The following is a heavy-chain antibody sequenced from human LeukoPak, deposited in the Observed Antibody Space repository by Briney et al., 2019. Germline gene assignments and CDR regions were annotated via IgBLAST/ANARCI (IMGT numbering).Heavy chain of an antibody. V-gene: IGHV4-39*07. D-gene: IGHD2-21*01. Sequence: PSETLSLTCTVSGGSISNTPYYWGWIRQPPGKGLEWIGSIYYSGSIYYNPSLKSRVTISADTSKNQFSLKLNSVTAADTALYYCARDGEYRNWFDPWGQGTLVTVSS. CDR3: ARDGEYRNWFDP. CDR2: IYYSGSI. J-gene: IGHJ5*02. CDR1: GGSISNTPYY.